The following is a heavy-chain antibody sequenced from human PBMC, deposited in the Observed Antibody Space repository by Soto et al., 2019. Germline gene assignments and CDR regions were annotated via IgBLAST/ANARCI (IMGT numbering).Heavy chain of an antibody. V-gene: IGHV1-69*13. CDR2: IIPIFGTA. D-gene: IGHD6-13*01. CDR3: ARDHIAAAGTSFHWFDP. CDR1: GGTFSSYA. J-gene: IGHJ5*02. Sequence: SVKVSCKASGGTFSSYAISWVRQAPGQGLEWMGGIIPIFGTANYAQKFQGRVTITADESTSTAYMELSSLRSEDTAVYYCARDHIAAAGTSFHWFDPWGQGTLVTVSS.